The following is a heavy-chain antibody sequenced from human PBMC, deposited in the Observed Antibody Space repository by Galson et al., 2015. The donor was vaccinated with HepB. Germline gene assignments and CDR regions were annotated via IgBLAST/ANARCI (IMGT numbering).Heavy chain of an antibody. CDR2: INPSGGST. J-gene: IGHJ4*02. CDR1: GYTFTSYY. V-gene: IGHV1-46*01. D-gene: IGHD6-13*01. CDR3: AREGSSSWFRPGGNYFDY. Sequence: SVKVSCKASGYTFTSYYMHWVRQAPGQGLEWMGIINPSGGSTSYAQKFQGRVTMTRDTSTSTVYMELSSLRSEDTAVYYCAREGSSSWFRPGGNYFDYWGQGTLVTVSS.